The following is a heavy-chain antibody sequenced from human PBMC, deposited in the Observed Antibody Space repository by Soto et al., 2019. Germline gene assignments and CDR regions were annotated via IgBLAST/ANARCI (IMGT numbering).Heavy chain of an antibody. V-gene: IGHV3-23*01. CDR1: GFTFSSFG. Sequence: GGSLRLSCAASGFTFSSFGMNWVRQAPGKGLEWVSSLSPNGGSTYYAESVKGRFTISRDNAKNTLFLQMDSLRAEDTAVYFCAKSKDSTIFGVVIYYFDTWGQGALVTVSS. CDR2: LSPNGGST. J-gene: IGHJ4*02. D-gene: IGHD3-3*01. CDR3: AKSKDSTIFGVVIYYFDT.